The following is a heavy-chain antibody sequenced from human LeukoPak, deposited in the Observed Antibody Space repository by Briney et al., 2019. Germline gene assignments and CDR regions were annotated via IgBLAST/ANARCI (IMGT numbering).Heavy chain of an antibody. J-gene: IGHJ4*02. CDR1: GFTFSDYS. D-gene: IGHD3-22*01. CDR3: VGLRRNSDRSGYYYFYNY. V-gene: IGHV3-21*01. Sequence: PGGSLRLSCAASGFTFSDYSINWVRQAPGKGLEWVSSINPTSTSIYYADAVKGRFTISRDNAKSSLYLQMNSLRAEDTALYYCVGLRRNSDRSGYYYFYNYWGQGIQVTVSS. CDR2: INPTSTSI.